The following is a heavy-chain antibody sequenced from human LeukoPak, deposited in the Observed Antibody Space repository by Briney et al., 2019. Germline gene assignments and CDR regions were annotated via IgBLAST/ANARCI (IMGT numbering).Heavy chain of an antibody. D-gene: IGHD3-22*01. CDR1: GFTFSNYG. Sequence: GGSLRLSCAASGFTFSNYGMHWVRQAPGKGLEWVAVLSSDGSNKYCADSVKGRFTVSRDNAKSSLSLQMNSLRDEDTAVYYCARPTYFYGSVDAFDIWGQGTMVTVSS. CDR3: ARPTYFYGSVDAFDI. V-gene: IGHV3-30*03. CDR2: LSSDGSNK. J-gene: IGHJ3*02.